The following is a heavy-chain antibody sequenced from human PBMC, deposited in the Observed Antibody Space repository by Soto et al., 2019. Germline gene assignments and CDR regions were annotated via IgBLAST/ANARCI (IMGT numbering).Heavy chain of an antibody. D-gene: IGHD3-3*01. CDR3: ARLHPEYYDFWSGYGGTWYFDY. CDR2: IYPGDSDT. Sequence: GESLKISCKGSGYSFTSYWIGWVRQMPGKGLEWMGIIYPGDSDTRYSPSFQGQVTISADKSISTAYLQWSSLKASDTAMYYCARLHPEYYDFWSGYGGTWYFDYWGQGTLVTVSS. V-gene: IGHV5-51*01. CDR1: GYSFTSYW. J-gene: IGHJ4*02.